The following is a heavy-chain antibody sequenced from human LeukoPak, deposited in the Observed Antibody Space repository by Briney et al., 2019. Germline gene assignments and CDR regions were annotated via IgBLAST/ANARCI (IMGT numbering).Heavy chain of an antibody. CDR2: FDPEDGET. D-gene: IGHD2-15*01. CDR1: GYTLTELS. J-gene: IGHJ4*02. V-gene: IGHV1-24*01. Sequence: ASVKVSCKVSGYTLTELSMHWVRQAPGKGLEWMGGFDPEDGETIYAQKFQGRVTMTEDTSTDTAYMELSSLRSEDTAVYYCARDPLLGYCSGGSCYAIDYWGQGTLVTVSS. CDR3: ARDPLLGYCSGGSCYAIDY.